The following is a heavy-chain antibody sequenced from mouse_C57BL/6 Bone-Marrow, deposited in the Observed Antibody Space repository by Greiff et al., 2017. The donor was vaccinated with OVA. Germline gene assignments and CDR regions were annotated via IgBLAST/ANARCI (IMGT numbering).Heavy chain of an antibody. D-gene: IGHD1-1*01. CDR2: IYPGNSDT. J-gene: IGHJ3*01. CDR3: TRGDYYYGSSWFAY. V-gene: IGHV1-5*01. CDR1: GYTFTSYW. Sequence: EVQLQQSGTVLARPGASVKMSCKTSGYTFTSYWMHWVKQRPGQGLEWIGAIYPGNSDTSYNQKFKGKAKLTAVTSASTAYMELSSLTNEDSAVYYCTRGDYYYGSSWFAYWGQGTLVTVSA.